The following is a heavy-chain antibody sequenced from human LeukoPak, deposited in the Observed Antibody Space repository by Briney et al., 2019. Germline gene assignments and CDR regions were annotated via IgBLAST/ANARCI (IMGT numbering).Heavy chain of an antibody. Sequence: SETLSLTCTVSGGSINSHNFYWGWIRQPPGKGLEWIGNIFYSGTTYYNPSLKSRVTISVDTSKNQFSLKLSSVTAADTAVYYCARTMRWPYYYGMDVWGQGTTVTVSS. D-gene: IGHD2-2*01. CDR1: GGSINSHNFY. V-gene: IGHV4-39*07. CDR2: IFYSGTT. J-gene: IGHJ6*02. CDR3: ARTMRWPYYYGMDV.